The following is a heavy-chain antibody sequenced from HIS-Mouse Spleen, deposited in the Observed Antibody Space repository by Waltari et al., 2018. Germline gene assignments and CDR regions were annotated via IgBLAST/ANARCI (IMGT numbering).Heavy chain of an antibody. D-gene: IGHD4-17*01. V-gene: IGHV4-34*01. CDR2: INQGGST. Sequence: QVQLQQWGAGLLKPSETLSLTCAVYGGSFSGYYWSWIRQPPGKGLEWIGEINQGGSTNYNPSLKSRVTISVDTSKNQFSLKLSSVTAADTAVYYCARGRSPATVTIGYYFDYWGQGTLVTVSS. CDR1: GGSFSGYY. J-gene: IGHJ4*02. CDR3: ARGRSPATVTIGYYFDY.